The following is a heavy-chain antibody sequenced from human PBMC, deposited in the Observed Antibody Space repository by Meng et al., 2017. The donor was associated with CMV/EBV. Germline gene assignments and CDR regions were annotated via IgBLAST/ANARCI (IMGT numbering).Heavy chain of an antibody. CDR2: INPNSGGT. D-gene: IGHD3-3*01. CDR1: GFPFSSYA. J-gene: IGHJ6*02. Sequence: ESLKISCAASGFPFSSYAMHLVRQAPGQGLEWMGWINPNSGGTNYAQKFQGRVTMTRDTSISTAYMELSRLRSDDTAVYYCARVSTTIFGTIGVGTLGGMDVWGQGTTVTVSS. CDR3: ARVSTTIFGTIGVGTLGGMDV. V-gene: IGHV1-2*02.